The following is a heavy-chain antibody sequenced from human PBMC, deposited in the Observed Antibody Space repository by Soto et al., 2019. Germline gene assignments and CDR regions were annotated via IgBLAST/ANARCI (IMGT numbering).Heavy chain of an antibody. CDR3: ARRYGSSFDY. D-gene: IGHD5-12*01. J-gene: IGHJ4*02. V-gene: IGHV4-59*08. CDR1: GGSISSWY. Sequence: SEPLSLTCTVSGGSISSWYWSWIRQPPGKGLEWIGYIYYSGSTNYNPSLKSRVTISVDTSKNQFSLKLSSVTAADTAVYYCARRYGSSFDYWGQGTLVTVAS. CDR2: IYYSGST.